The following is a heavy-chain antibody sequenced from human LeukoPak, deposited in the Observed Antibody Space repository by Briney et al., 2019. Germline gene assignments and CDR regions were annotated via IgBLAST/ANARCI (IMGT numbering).Heavy chain of an antibody. J-gene: IGHJ4*02. CDR1: GFTFSTYA. CDR2: VINSGGST. CDR3: ARRDFDY. Sequence: GGSLRLSCAASGFTFSTYAMSWVRQAPGKGLEWVSTVINSGGSTHYAASVKGRFTISRDNSKNTLYLQMNSLRAEDTAVYYCARRDFDYWGQGTLVTVSS. V-gene: IGHV3-23*01.